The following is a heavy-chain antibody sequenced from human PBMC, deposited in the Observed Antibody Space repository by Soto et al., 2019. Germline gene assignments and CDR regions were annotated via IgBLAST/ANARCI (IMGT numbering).Heavy chain of an antibody. CDR2: IIPIFGTA. CDR1: GYTFTSYG. Sequence: SVKVSCKASGYTFTSYGIIWVRQAPGQGLEWMGGIIPIFGTANYAQKFQGRVTITADESTSTAYMELSSLRSEDTAVYYCARDLRDGYFDYWGQGTLATVSS. V-gene: IGHV1-69*13. CDR3: ARDLRDGYFDY. J-gene: IGHJ4*02.